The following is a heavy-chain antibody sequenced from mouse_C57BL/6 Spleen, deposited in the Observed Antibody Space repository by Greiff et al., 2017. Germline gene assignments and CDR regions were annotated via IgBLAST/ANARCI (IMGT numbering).Heavy chain of an antibody. Sequence: QLQQPGAELVRPGASVTLSCKASGYTFTDYEMHWVKQTPVHGLEWIGAIDPETGGTAYNQKFKGKAIQTADKPSSTAYMELRSLTSEDSAVYYCTRELSRDYLDYRGQGTTLTVSA. V-gene: IGHV1-15*01. CDR2: IDPETGGT. CDR3: TRELSRDYLDY. CDR1: GYTFTDYE. J-gene: IGHJ2*01.